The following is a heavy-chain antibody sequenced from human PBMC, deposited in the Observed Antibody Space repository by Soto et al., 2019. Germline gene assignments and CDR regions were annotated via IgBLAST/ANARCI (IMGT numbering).Heavy chain of an antibody. CDR1: GGTFSSSA. CDR3: ARSETAGHRGFDI. D-gene: IGHD6-19*01. J-gene: IGHJ3*02. CDR2: IIPTVGTA. Sequence: QVQLVQSGAEMREPGSSVKVSCKASGGTFSSSAINWLRQAPGQGPEWMGGIIPTVGTANYVEKFRGRVTTTADTSTSTAYMEVSSLPSEDTAMYFCARSETAGHRGFDIWGQGTMVTVSS. V-gene: IGHV1-69*06.